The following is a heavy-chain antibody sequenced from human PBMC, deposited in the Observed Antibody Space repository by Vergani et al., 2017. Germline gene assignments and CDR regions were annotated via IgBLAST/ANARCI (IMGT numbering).Heavy chain of an antibody. Sequence: EVQLVQSGAEVKKPGESLKISCKGSGYSFTSYWIGWVRQMPGKGLEWMGIIYPGDSDTRYSPSFQGQVTISADKSISTAYLQWSSLKASDTAMYYCARHGEYGSGGYPATYYYYYYGMDVWGQGTTVTVSS. J-gene: IGHJ6*02. CDR2: IYPGDSDT. D-gene: IGHD3-10*01. CDR3: ARHGEYGSGGYPATYYYYYYGMDV. V-gene: IGHV5-51*01. CDR1: GYSFTSYW.